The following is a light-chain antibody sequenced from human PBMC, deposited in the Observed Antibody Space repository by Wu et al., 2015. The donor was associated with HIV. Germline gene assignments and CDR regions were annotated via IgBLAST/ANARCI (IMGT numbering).Light chain of an antibody. J-gene: IGKJ2*02. Sequence: DIQTTQSPSSLSASVGDRVTITCRASQSISNYLNWYQQKPGKAPKLLIYAASSLQSGVPSRFSGSGSGTDFTLTISSLQPEDFATYYCQQSYSTPGTFGQGTKLEIK. CDR3: QQSYSTPGT. CDR1: QSISNY. CDR2: AAS. V-gene: IGKV1-39*01.